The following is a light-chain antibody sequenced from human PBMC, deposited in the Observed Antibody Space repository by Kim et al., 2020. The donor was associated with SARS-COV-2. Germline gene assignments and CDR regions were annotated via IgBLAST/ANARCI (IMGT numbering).Light chain of an antibody. Sequence: DIVMTQSPDSLAVSLGERATLNCKSSQTVLYNSNNKNYLAWYQQKPGQAPKLLIYWASIRESGVSDRFSGSGSETDFTLTISSLQAEDVAVYYCQQYYSTPPSFGQGTKLEN. CDR1: QTVLYNSNNKNY. CDR3: QQYYSTPPS. J-gene: IGKJ2*03. V-gene: IGKV4-1*01. CDR2: WAS.